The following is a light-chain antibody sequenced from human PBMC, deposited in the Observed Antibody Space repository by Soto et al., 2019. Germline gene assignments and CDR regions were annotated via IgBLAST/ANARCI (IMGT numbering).Light chain of an antibody. CDR1: SSDVDYNR. Sequence: QSALTQPASVTGSPGQSITISCTGTSSDVDYNRVSWYQQYPGTAPKLIINEVTNRPSGVSDRFSGSKSGNTASLTISGLQPEDEADYYCSSYTIRRSWVFGGGTQLTVL. CDR2: EVT. V-gene: IGLV2-14*01. J-gene: IGLJ3*02. CDR3: SSYTIRRSWV.